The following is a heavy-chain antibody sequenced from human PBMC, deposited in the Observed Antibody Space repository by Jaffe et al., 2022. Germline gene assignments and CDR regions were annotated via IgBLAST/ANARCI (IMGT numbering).Heavy chain of an antibody. CDR1: GYTFSDYW. Sequence: EEQLVQPGSEVKKPGESLTISCKASGYTFSDYWIGWVRQMPGRGLEWMAIMNPRDSDIRYSPSFRGQISISADKATATAFLQWSSLRASDTAIYYCARPPLSEEAVSDLWGQGTMVIVSS. J-gene: IGHJ3*01. CDR2: MNPRDSDI. CDR3: ARPPLSEEAVSDL. V-gene: IGHV5-51*03. D-gene: IGHD6-19*01.